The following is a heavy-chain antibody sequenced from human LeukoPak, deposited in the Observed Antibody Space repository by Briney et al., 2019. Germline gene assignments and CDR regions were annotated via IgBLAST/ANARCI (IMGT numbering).Heavy chain of an antibody. CDR1: GVSISSYY. Sequence: SETLSLTCTVSGVSISSYYWNWIRQPAGKGLEWIGRIHTSGSTNYNPSLKSRITMSVDTSKNQFSLKLSSVTAADTAVYYCARGKVVAGTPGQNSWDYWGQGTLVTVSS. V-gene: IGHV4-4*07. D-gene: IGHD6-19*01. CDR3: ARGKVVAGTPGQNSWDY. J-gene: IGHJ4*02. CDR2: IHTSGST.